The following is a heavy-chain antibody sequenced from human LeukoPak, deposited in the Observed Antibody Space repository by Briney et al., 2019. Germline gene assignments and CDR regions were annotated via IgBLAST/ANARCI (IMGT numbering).Heavy chain of an antibody. D-gene: IGHD4-17*01. CDR3: ARYGLGDTFDI. J-gene: IGHJ3*02. CDR1: GFTFSSDW. CDR2: IKQDGSET. V-gene: IGHV3-7*01. Sequence: GGSLRPSCAASGFTFSSDWMSWVRQAPGKGLEWVASIKQDGSETRYVDSVKGRFIIFRDNTESSLYLQMNSLGAEDTAVYYCARYGLGDTFDIWGQGTVVTVSS.